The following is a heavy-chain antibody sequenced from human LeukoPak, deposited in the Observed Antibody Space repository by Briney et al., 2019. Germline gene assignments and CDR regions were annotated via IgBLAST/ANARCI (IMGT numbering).Heavy chain of an antibody. Sequence: GGSLRLSCEASGFPFGSYVMSWVRQAPGKGLEWIAYINHNAEMIFYTDFVNGRFTISRDNAKNSLYLQMNALRYEDTAIYYCARDHDWAFDLWGQGTLVTVSS. CDR2: INHNAEMI. D-gene: IGHD3-9*01. J-gene: IGHJ4*02. CDR1: GFPFGSYV. CDR3: ARDHDWAFDL. V-gene: IGHV3-48*02.